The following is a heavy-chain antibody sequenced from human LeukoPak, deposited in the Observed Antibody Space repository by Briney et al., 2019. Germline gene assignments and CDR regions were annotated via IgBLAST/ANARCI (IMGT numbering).Heavy chain of an antibody. CDR1: GGSISSYY. CDR2: IYYSGST. Sequence: PETLSLTCTVSGGSISSYYWSWIRQPPGKGLEWIGYIYYSGSTNYNPSLKSRVTISVDTSKNQFSLKLSSVTAADTAVYYCARLNYDSSGYYWGDAFDIWGQGTMVTVSS. J-gene: IGHJ3*02. V-gene: IGHV4-59*08. D-gene: IGHD3-22*01. CDR3: ARLNYDSSGYYWGDAFDI.